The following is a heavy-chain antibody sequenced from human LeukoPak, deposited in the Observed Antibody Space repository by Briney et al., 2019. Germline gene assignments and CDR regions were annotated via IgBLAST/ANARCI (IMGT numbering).Heavy chain of an antibody. CDR2: IKQDGSEK. V-gene: IGHV3-7*04. CDR3: VRDAGWSDLDY. Sequence: GGSLRLSCAASGFTLSCYWMTWVRQAPGKGLEWVAHIKQDGSEKYYVDSVKGRFTISRDNAKNSLYLQMNSLRVEDTAVYYCVRDAGWSDLDYWGQGTLVSVSS. J-gene: IGHJ4*02. D-gene: IGHD2-15*01. CDR1: GFTLSCYW.